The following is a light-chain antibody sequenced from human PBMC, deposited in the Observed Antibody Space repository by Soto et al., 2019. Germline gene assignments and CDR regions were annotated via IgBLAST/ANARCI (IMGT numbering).Light chain of an antibody. CDR1: QTVRNNY. J-gene: IGKJ4*01. CDR3: QQFSSYPLT. V-gene: IGKV3-20*01. CDR2: DAS. Sequence: ESVLTQSPATLSLSPGEGATLSCMASQTVRNNYLAWYQQKPGQAPRLLIYDASSRATGIPDRFSGGGSGTDFTLTISRLEPEDFAVYYCQQFSSYPLTFGGGTKVDIK.